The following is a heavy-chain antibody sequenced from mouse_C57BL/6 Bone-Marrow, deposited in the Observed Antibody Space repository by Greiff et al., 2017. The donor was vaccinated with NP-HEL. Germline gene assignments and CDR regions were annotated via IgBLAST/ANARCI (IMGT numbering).Heavy chain of an antibody. J-gene: IGHJ3*01. CDR3: ASYDYDGAWFAY. D-gene: IGHD2-4*01. V-gene: IGHV2-5*01. Sequence: QVQLQQSGPGLVQPSQSLSITCTVSGFSLTSYGVHWVRQSPGKGLEWLGVIWRGGSTDYNEAFMSRLSITKDNSKRQVFFKMNSLQADDTAIYYCASYDYDGAWFAYWGQGTLVTVSA. CDR1: GFSLTSYG. CDR2: IWRGGST.